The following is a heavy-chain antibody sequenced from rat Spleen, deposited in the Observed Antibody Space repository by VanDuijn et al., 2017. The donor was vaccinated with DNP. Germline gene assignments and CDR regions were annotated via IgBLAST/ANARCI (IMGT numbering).Heavy chain of an antibody. CDR3: TTDNYSAPFDY. Sequence: EVQLVESGGGLVQPGRSLKLSCAASGFTFSDYNMAWVRQAPKKGLGWVASIRYDGSSPYYRDVVKGRFTISSDNAKSTLYLQMDSLRAENTATYYCTTDNYSAPFDYWGQGVMVTVSS. V-gene: IGHV5-7*01. CDR2: IRYDGSSP. J-gene: IGHJ2*01. D-gene: IGHD1-8*01. CDR1: GFTFSDYN.